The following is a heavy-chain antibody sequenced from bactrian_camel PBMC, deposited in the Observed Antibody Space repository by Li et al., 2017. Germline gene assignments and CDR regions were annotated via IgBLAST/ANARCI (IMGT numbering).Heavy chain of an antibody. CDR1: GHLYTRNL. CDR3: ANLGTYLPGLD. Sequence: VQLVESGGGSVQAGGSLKLTCVASGHLYTRNLMGWFRLAPGKEREGVAIIDTDGSTFYADSVAGRFTISQDNSKNTLSLQMNDLKPEDTAMYYCANLGTYLPGLDWGQGTQVTVS. D-gene: IGHD2*01. V-gene: IGHV3S1*01. CDR2: IDTDGST. J-gene: IGHJ4*01.